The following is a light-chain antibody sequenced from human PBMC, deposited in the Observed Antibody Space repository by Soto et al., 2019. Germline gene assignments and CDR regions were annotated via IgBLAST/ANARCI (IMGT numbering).Light chain of an antibody. V-gene: IGKV3-20*01. CDR3: QQDNYSPHT. Sequence: ETVLTQSPGTLSLSPGERATLSCRASQSISSSFLAWYQQTPGHSPRLLIYSASTRAPGVPDRFSGSGSGTDFTLTISRLEPEDFAVYYCQQDNYSPHTFGQGTKL. CDR2: SAS. J-gene: IGKJ2*01. CDR1: QSISSSF.